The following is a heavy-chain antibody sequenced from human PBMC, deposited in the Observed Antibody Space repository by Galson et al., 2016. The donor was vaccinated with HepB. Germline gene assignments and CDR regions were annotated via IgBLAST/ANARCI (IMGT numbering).Heavy chain of an antibody. CDR3: ARLTSPRASSDFWSRYYFRTHSNWFDP. J-gene: IGHJ5*02. CDR1: GGSISTNNFY. CDR2: IYYTGST. D-gene: IGHD3-3*01. V-gene: IGHV4-39*01. Sequence: TLSLTCTVSGGSISTNNFYWGWIRQPPGRGLEWIGNIYYTGSTYYNPSLESRVTISVDTSRNQFSLKLSSVTAADTAVDYCARLTSPRASSDFWSRYYFRTHSNWFDPWGQGTLVTVSS.